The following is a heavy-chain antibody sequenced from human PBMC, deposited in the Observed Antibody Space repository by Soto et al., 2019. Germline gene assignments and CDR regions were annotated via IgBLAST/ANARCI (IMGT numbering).Heavy chain of an antibody. CDR2: IDWDDDK. CDR1: GGSISSYY. D-gene: IGHD3-10*01. Sequence: TLSLTCTVSGGSISSYYWSWIRQPPGKALEWLALIDWDDDKYYSTSLKTRLTISKDTSKNQVVLTMTNMDPVDTATYYCARLYGSGSIDYWGQGTLVTVSS. J-gene: IGHJ4*02. CDR3: ARLYGSGSIDY. V-gene: IGHV2-70*18.